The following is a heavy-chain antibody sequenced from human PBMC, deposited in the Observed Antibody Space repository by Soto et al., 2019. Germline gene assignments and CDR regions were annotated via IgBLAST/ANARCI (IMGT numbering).Heavy chain of an antibody. Sequence: QMRLVQSGAEVKKPGSSVKVSCKDSGDTFSNFAFSWVRRAPGQVLEWMGGINPMFIEPDYAQKFRDRITIVADESTSTVYLELRSLSSDDPCVYFCSRDPHSTGWGSQDFYGMDVWGQGTMVTVTS. D-gene: IGHD3-22*01. CDR3: SRDPHSTGWGSQDFYGMDV. CDR1: GDTFSNFA. CDR2: INPMFIEP. J-gene: IGHJ6*02. V-gene: IGHV1-69*01.